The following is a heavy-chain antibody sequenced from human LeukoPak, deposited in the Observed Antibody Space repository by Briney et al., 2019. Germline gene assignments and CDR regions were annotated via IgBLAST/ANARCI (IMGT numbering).Heavy chain of an antibody. J-gene: IGHJ4*02. CDR1: KFRFSDYG. CDR3: ARDGPAVAYDS. CDR2: IRYDGTKT. V-gene: IGHV3-30*02. Sequence: GGSLRLSCSASKFRFSDYGMHWVRQAPGKGLEWVAFIRYDGTKTNYAESVRGRFTISRDNARNSLYLQMNRLRPEDTALYYCARDGPAVAYDSWGPGTLVIVSS. D-gene: IGHD6-19*01.